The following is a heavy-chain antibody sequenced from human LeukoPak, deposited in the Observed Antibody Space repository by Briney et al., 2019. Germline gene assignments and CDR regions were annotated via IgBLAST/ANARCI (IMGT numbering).Heavy chain of an antibody. Sequence: ASVKVSCKASGYTFTSYGISWVRQAPGQGPEWMGWISAYNGNTNYAQKLQGRVTMTTDTSTSTAYMELRSLRSDDTAVYYCAREDIVVVPAAMRAYYYGMDVWGQGTTVTVSS. CDR2: ISAYNGNT. J-gene: IGHJ6*02. V-gene: IGHV1-18*01. D-gene: IGHD2-2*01. CDR1: GYTFTSYG. CDR3: AREDIVVVPAAMRAYYYGMDV.